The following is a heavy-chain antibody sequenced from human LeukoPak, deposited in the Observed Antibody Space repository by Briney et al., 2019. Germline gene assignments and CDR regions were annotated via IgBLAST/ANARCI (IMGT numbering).Heavy chain of an antibody. D-gene: IGHD2-2*01. V-gene: IGHV1-46*01. CDR2: ISPSGGST. Sequence: GASVKVSCKASGYTFTSYYLHWVRQAPGQGPEWLGIISPSGGSTSYAHQFQGRVTITADESTSTAYMELSSLRSEDTAVYYCASPNLVVPAVNYYYYYMDVWGKGTTVTVSS. CDR3: ASPNLVVPAVNYYYYYMDV. J-gene: IGHJ6*03. CDR1: GYTFTSYY.